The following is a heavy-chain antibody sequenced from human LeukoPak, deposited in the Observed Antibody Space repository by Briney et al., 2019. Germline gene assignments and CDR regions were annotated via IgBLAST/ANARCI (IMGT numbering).Heavy chain of an antibody. V-gene: IGHV1-2*02. CDR2: INPNSDGT. CDR3: ASERKYQLLTIGTTLFDS. Sequence: AAVMGTSRASGDTCTVYYRHWGRHAPGQGIEWMGWINPNSDGTNYGQTFQGRVTMTSDTTISTTYMWLSRRRSDATAVYYCASERKYQLLTIGTTLFDSWGPGTLVTVSS. D-gene: IGHD2-2*01. J-gene: IGHJ4*02. CDR1: GDTCTVYY.